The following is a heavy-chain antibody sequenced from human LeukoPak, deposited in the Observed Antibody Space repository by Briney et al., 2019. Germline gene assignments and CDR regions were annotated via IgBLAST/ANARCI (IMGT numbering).Heavy chain of an antibody. D-gene: IGHD1-1*01. CDR2: IKQDGSEK. Sequence: PGGSLRLSCAASGFTFSNAWLSWVRQAPGKGLEWVANIKQDGSEKYYVDSVKGRFTISRDNAKNSLYLQMNSLRAEDTAVYYCARSTGTKPSDAFDIWGQGTMVTVSS. V-gene: IGHV3-7*01. J-gene: IGHJ3*02. CDR1: GFTFSNAW. CDR3: ARSTGTKPSDAFDI.